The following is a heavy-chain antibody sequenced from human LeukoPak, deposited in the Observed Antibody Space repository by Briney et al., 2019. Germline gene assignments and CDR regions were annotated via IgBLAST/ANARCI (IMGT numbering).Heavy chain of an antibody. J-gene: IGHJ1*01. V-gene: IGHV3-30*19. Sequence: GGSLRLSCAASGFTFSSYGMHWVRQAPGKGLEWVAVISYDGNNEYYADSVKGRFTISRDNSKNTLFLQMNSLRAEDTAVYYCVRAPNRYESSGYEYFQHWGQGTLVTVSS. D-gene: IGHD3-22*01. CDR3: VRAPNRYESSGYEYFQH. CDR1: GFTFSSYG. CDR2: ISYDGNNE.